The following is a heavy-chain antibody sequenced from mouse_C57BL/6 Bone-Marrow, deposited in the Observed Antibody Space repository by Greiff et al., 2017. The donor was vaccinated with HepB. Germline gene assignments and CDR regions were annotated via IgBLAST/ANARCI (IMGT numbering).Heavy chain of an antibody. Sequence: EVKLQESGPGLVKPSQTVFLTCTVTGISITTGNYRWSWIRQFPGNKLEWIGYIYYSGTITYNPSLTSRTTITRDTPKNQFFLEMNSLTAEDTATYYYARDGGLRRAWFAYWGQGTLVTVSA. CDR2: IYYSGTI. J-gene: IGHJ3*01. D-gene: IGHD2-4*01. V-gene: IGHV3-5*01. CDR3: ARDGGLRRAWFAY. CDR1: GISITTGNYR.